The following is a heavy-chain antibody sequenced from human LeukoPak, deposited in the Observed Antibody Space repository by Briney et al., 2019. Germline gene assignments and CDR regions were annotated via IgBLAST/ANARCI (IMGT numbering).Heavy chain of an antibody. CDR2: IYPGDSNT. Sequence: GESLKISCKGSGYSFTNYWIGWVRQMPGKGLEWMAIIYPGDSNTKYSPSFEGQVTISADKSISTAYLQWSSLKASDTAMYYCARHGPTFDYSREGDYWGQGTPVTVSS. CDR3: ARHGPTFDYSREGDY. CDR1: GYSFTNYW. D-gene: IGHD4-11*01. V-gene: IGHV5-51*01. J-gene: IGHJ4*02.